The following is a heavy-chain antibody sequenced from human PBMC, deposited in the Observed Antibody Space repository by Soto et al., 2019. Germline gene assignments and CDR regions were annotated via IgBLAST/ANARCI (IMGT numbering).Heavy chain of an antibody. J-gene: IGHJ4*02. D-gene: IGHD4-17*01. CDR3: AKDPTYDYGYFDS. CDR1: GFTFSSYA. CDR2: IRTSVGDT. V-gene: IGHV3-23*01. Sequence: VGSLRLSCAASGFTFSSYAMNWVRQAPGKGLEWVSTIRTSVGDTYYAASVKGRFTISRDNSKSTVYLHLNSLRAEDTAIYYCAKDPTYDYGYFDSWGQGTLVTVSS.